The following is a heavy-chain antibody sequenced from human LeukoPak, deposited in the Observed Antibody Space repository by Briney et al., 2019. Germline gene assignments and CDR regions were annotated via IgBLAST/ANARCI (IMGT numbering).Heavy chain of an antibody. Sequence: GGSLRLSCAASGFTFDDYAMHWVRQAPGKGLEWVSLITGYGGSTYYADSVKGRFTISRDNSKNSLYLQMNSLRSEDPALYYCAKDIVPRDNWADGFDIWGQGTMVT. CDR1: GFTFDDYA. CDR2: ITGYGGST. J-gene: IGHJ3*02. D-gene: IGHD2-2*01. V-gene: IGHV3-43*02. CDR3: AKDIVPRDNWADGFDI.